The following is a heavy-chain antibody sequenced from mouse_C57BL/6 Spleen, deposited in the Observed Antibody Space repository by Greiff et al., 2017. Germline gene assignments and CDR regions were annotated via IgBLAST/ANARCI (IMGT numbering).Heavy chain of an antibody. CDR3: ARSPSYFDY. J-gene: IGHJ2*01. CDR1: GFTFSDYY. Sequence: EVKVVESEGGLVQPGSSMKLSCTASGFTFSDYYMAWVRQVPEKGLEWVANINYDGSSTYYLDSLKSRFIISRDNAKNILYLQMSSLKSEDTATYYCARSPSYFDYWGQGTTLTVSS. V-gene: IGHV5-16*01. CDR2: INYDGSST.